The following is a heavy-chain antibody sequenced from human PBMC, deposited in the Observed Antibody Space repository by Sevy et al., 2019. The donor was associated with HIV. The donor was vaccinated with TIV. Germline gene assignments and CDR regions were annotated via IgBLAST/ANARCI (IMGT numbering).Heavy chain of an antibody. D-gene: IGHD2-2*01. CDR3: ARYCISTSRDNWFDP. J-gene: IGHJ5*02. CDR1: GGSISSGDYY. V-gene: IGHV4-30-4*01. Sequence: SETLSLTCTVSGGSISSGDYYWTWIRQSPGKGLEWIGYIYYSGTTYDNPSLKSRVTLSVDTSKNQFSLRLSSVTAADTAVYYCARYCISTSRDNWFDPWGQGTLVTVSS. CDR2: IYYSGTT.